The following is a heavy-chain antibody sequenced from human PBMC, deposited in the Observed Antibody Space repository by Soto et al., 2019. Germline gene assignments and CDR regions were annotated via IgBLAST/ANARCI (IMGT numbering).Heavy chain of an antibody. CDR3: ARDVPLNYYDGTFSYYAMDV. CDR1: GYTFSEYY. J-gene: IGHJ6*02. D-gene: IGHD3-16*01. CDR2: IIPFFKAT. V-gene: IGHV1-69*01. Sequence: VSCKASGYTFSEYYIFWVRQAPGQGLEWMGGIIPFFKATNYAQKFQGRVTITADDSTSTAYMDLYSLRSEDTAVYYCARDVPLNYYDGTFSYYAMDVWGQGTTVTVSS.